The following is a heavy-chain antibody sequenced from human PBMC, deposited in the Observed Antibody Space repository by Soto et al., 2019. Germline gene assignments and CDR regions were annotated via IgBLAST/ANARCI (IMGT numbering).Heavy chain of an antibody. D-gene: IGHD2-15*01. J-gene: IGHJ4*02. Sequence: GASVKVSCKASGYTFTNNAIHWVRQAPGQRLEWMGWINAANGNTKYSQKFQGRVTITRDTSASTAYMELSSLRSEDTAVYYCARDQGLCSGGSCWGYFDYWGQGTLVTVSS. CDR3: ARDQGLCSGGSCWGYFDY. CDR2: INAANGNT. V-gene: IGHV1-3*01. CDR1: GYTFTNNA.